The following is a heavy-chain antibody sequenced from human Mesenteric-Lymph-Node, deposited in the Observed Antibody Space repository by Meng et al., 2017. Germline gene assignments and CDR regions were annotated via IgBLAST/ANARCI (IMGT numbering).Heavy chain of an antibody. V-gene: IGHV4-34*01. D-gene: IGHD4-17*01. Sequence: VPLEQWRARLLEPSESLASTCAVYGGSFSGYYWSWIRQPPGKGLEWIGEINHSGSTNYNPSLKSRVTISVDTSKNQFSLKLSSVTAADTAVYYCARRYGASAYNWFDPWGQGTLVTVSS. CDR2: INHSGST. CDR1: GGSFSGYY. J-gene: IGHJ5*02. CDR3: ARRYGASAYNWFDP.